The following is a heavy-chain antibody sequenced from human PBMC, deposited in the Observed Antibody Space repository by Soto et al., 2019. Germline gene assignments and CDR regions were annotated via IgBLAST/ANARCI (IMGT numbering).Heavy chain of an antibody. V-gene: IGHV3-23*01. CDR3: AKVAVSLFDH. Sequence: GSLRLSCEVSGFTFRSYAMSWVRQAPGKGLEWVSLISGSGGDTYYADSVKGRFTISRDNSKNTLYLQMNSLRAEDTAVYYCAKVAVSLFDHWGQGTLVTVSS. J-gene: IGHJ4*02. CDR1: GFTFRSYA. CDR2: ISGSGGDT. D-gene: IGHD2-8*01.